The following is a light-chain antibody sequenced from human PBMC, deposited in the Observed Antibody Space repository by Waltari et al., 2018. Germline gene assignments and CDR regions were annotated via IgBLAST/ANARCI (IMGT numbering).Light chain of an antibody. V-gene: IGLV2-18*02. Sequence: QSALTQPPSVSGSPGQSVTISCTGTNSDIANYNRVSWYQQSPGTAPKLIIYDVHNRPSGVSARFSGSKSGNTASLTISGLQAGDEADYYCSSYTTNTRLFGGGTKVTVL. CDR1: NSDIANYNR. J-gene: IGLJ3*02. CDR2: DVH. CDR3: SSYTTNTRL.